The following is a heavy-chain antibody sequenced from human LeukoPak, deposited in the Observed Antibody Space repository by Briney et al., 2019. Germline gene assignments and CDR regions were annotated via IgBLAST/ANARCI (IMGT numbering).Heavy chain of an antibody. D-gene: IGHD2-2*01. V-gene: IGHV4-4*07. J-gene: IGHJ6*03. Sequence: SETLSLTCTVSGGSISSYYWSWIRQPAGKGLEWIGRIYTSGSTNYNPSLKSRVTKSVDTSKNQFSLKLSSVTAADTAVYYCASTPAASINYYYYYLDVWGKGTTVTVSS. CDR2: IYTSGST. CDR1: GGSISSYY. CDR3: ASTPAASINYYYYYLDV.